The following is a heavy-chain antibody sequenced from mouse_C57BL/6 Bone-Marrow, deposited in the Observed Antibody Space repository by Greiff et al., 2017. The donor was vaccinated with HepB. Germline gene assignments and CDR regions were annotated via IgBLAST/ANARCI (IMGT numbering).Heavy chain of an antibody. J-gene: IGHJ3*01. CDR2: ISSGSSTI. CDR1: GFTFSDYG. D-gene: IGHD3-2*02. CDR3: ARPGQLRSFAY. V-gene: IGHV5-17*01. Sequence: EVKLEESGGGLVKPGGSLKLSCAASGFTFSDYGMHWVRQAPEKGLEWVAYISSGSSTIYYADTVKGRFTISRDNAKNTLFLQMTSLRSEDTAMYYCARPGQLRSFAYWGQGTLVTVSA.